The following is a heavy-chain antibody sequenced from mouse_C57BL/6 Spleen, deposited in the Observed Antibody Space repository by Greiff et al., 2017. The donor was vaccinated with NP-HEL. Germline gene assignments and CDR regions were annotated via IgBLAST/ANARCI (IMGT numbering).Heavy chain of an antibody. Sequence: QVHVKQSGAELVRPGSSVKLSCKASGYTFTSYWMDWVKQRPGQGLEWIGNIYPSDSETHYNQKFKDKATLTVDKSSSTAYMQLSSLTSEDSAVYYCARSALLLRPAWFAYWGQGTLVTVSA. D-gene: IGHD1-1*01. J-gene: IGHJ3*01. CDR1: GYTFTSYW. CDR3: ARSALLLRPAWFAY. CDR2: IYPSDSET. V-gene: IGHV1-61*01.